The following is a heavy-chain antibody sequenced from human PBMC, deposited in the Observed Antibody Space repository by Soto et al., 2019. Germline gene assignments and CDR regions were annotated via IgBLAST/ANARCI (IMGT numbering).Heavy chain of an antibody. D-gene: IGHD1-20*01. CDR1: GFTFSSYA. CDR3: TRRYNWNDYYFDP. Sequence: GSLRLSCAASGFTFSSYAMRWVRQAPGKGLEWVGSSYYSGTSYFNPALKGRVTISVDTSTNQFSLRLTSVTAADTAVYYCTRRYNWNDYYFDPWGQGTLVTVSS. V-gene: IGHV4-39*01. CDR2: SYYSGTS. J-gene: IGHJ5*02.